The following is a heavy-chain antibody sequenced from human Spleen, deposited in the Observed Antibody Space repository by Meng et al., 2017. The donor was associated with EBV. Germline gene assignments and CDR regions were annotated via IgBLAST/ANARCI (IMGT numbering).Heavy chain of an antibody. CDR2: INPNSCGT. CDR3: ERAREVGALDY. V-gene: IGHV1-2*06. Sequence: QAQLVVLGAEAEKTRASVTGSFKASVYGFTVYSMHWVRQSPGQGLGRMGRINPNSCGTNYAHKFPASVTLTTDTAVSTDYMVLSRLRSDDTAVYYFERAREVGALDYWGQGTLVTVSS. CDR1: VYGFTVYS. J-gene: IGHJ4*02. D-gene: IGHD1-26*01.